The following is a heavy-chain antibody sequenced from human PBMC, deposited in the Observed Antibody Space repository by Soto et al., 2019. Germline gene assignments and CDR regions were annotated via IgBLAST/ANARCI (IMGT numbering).Heavy chain of an antibody. CDR2: IYSSGGT. V-gene: IGHV4-4*07. CDR1: CGAISGYY. J-gene: IGHJ5*02. CDR3: ARCQPFSDSFDT. D-gene: IGHD3-3*02. Sequence: SETLSLTCTVSCGAISGYYWTWIRQSAGKGLEWIGRIYSSGGTKYNPSLKSRVTMSLDTSKNQFSLRLSSVTAADTAVYYCARCQPFSDSFDTWGQGTLVTVSS.